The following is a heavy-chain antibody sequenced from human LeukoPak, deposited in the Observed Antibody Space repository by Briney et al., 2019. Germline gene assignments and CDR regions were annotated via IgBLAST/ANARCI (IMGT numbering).Heavy chain of an antibody. V-gene: IGHV4-34*01. D-gene: IGHD3-22*01. CDR1: GGSFSGYY. CDR2: INHSGST. J-gene: IGHJ6*02. CDR3: ARSYDSRGYYYYGMDV. Sequence: SETLSLTCAVYGGSFSGYYWSWIRQPPGKGLEWIGEINHSGSTNYNPSLKSRVTISLDTSKNQFSLRLSSVTAADTAVYYCARSYDSRGYYYYGMDVWGQGTTVTVSS.